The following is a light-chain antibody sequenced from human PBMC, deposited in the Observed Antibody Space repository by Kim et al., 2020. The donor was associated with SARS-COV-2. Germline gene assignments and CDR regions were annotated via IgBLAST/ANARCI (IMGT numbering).Light chain of an antibody. J-gene: IGLJ3*02. Sequence: QTARLTCTGNINNVGNQGAAWLQQHQGHPPKLLFYRDNNRPSGISARFSASRSGSTASLTITGLQPEDEADYYCSAWDSSLSAWVFGGGTQLTVL. CDR2: RDN. CDR3: SAWDSSLSAWV. V-gene: IGLV10-54*01. CDR1: INNVGNQG.